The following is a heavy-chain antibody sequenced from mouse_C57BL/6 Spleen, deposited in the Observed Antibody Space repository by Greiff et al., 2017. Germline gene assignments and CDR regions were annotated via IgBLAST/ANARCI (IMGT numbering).Heavy chain of an antibody. CDR3: ARPGYLAWFAY. J-gene: IGHJ3*01. CDR1: GFTFSDYG. V-gene: IGHV5-17*01. CDR2: ISSGSSTI. D-gene: IGHD2-2*01. Sequence: EVQVVESGGGLVKPGGSLKLSCAASGFTFSDYGMHWVRQAPEKGLEWVAYISSGSSTIYYADTVKGRFTISRDNAKNTLFLQMTSLRSEDTAMYYCARPGYLAWFAYWGQGTLVTVSA.